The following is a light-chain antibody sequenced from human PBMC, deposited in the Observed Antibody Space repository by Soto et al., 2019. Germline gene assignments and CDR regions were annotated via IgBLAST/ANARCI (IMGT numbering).Light chain of an antibody. V-gene: IGLV2-23*02. Sequence: QSALTQPASVSGSPGQSITISCTGTSSDVGSFDLVSWYQHHPGKAPKLMIYEVTKRPSGVSDRFSGSKSGNTASLTISGLQAEDEADYYCGSYGVSSTVVFGGGTKLTVL. CDR1: SSDVGSFDL. J-gene: IGLJ2*01. CDR2: EVT. CDR3: GSYGVSSTVV.